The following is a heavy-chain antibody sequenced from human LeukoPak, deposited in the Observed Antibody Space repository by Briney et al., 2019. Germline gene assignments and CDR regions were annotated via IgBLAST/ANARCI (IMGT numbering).Heavy chain of an antibody. Sequence: APVKVSCKASGYTFTSYGISWVRQAPGQGLEWMGWISAYNGNTNYAQKLQGRVTMTTDTSTSTAYMELRSLRSDDTAVYYCARDGYSSSWYGYYYYMDVWGKGTTVTVSS. CDR1: GYTFTSYG. D-gene: IGHD6-13*01. J-gene: IGHJ6*03. CDR2: ISAYNGNT. CDR3: ARDGYSSSWYGYYYYMDV. V-gene: IGHV1-18*01.